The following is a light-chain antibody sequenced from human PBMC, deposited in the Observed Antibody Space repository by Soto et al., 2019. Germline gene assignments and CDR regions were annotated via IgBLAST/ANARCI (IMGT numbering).Light chain of an antibody. J-gene: IGKJ1*01. Sequence: EIVLTQSPGTLSLSPGERATLSRRASQSLSRSQLAWYQQKPGQAPRLLIHDASSRATGISDRFTGSGSGTDFTLTITTLEPEDFAVYYCQQYGSSPRTFGLGTKVDIK. CDR1: QSLSRSQ. CDR2: DAS. V-gene: IGKV3-20*01. CDR3: QQYGSSPRT.